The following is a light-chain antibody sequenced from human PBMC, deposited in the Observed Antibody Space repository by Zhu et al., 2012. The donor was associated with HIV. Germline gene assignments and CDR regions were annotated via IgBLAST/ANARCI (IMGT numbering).Light chain of an antibody. CDR1: QSVSIN. J-gene: IGKJ2*01. Sequence: EIVMTQSPVTLSVSPGERATLSCRASQSVSINFAWYQQKPGQAPRLLIYGASTRATGLPARFSGSGSGTEFTLTISSVQSEDFAVYYCQQYNSWPYTFGQGTKLEIK. CDR2: GAS. CDR3: QQYNSWPYT. V-gene: IGKV3-15*01.